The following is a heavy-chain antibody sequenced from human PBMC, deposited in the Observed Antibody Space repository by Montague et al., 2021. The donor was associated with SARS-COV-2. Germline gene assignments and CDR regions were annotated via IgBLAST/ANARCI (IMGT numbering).Heavy chain of an antibody. CDR3: AIPMVRGFSRAFDI. CDR1: GGSFSGYY. V-gene: IGHV4-34*01. CDR2: INHSGST. D-gene: IGHD3-10*01. J-gene: IGHJ3*02. Sequence: SETLSLTCAVCGGSFSGYYWSWIRQPPGKGLEWIGEINHSGSTSYNPSLKSRVTISVDTSKNQFSLKLSSVTAADTAVYYCAIPMVRGFSRAFDIWGQGTMVTVSS.